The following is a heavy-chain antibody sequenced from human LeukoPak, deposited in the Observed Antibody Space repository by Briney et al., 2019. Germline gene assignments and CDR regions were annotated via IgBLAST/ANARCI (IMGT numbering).Heavy chain of an antibody. CDR3: AKSGGGIAARDDAFDI. D-gene: IGHD6-6*01. Sequence: PGGSLRLSCAASGFTFSSYAMHWVRQAPGKGLEYVSAISSNGGSTYYANSVKGRFTISRDNSKNTLYLQMGSLRAEDMAVYYCAKSGGGIAARDDAFDIWGQGTMVTVSS. J-gene: IGHJ3*02. CDR2: ISSNGGST. CDR1: GFTFSSYA. V-gene: IGHV3-64*01.